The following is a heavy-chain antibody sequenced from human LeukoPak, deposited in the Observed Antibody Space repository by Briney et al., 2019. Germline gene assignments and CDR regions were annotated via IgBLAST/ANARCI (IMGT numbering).Heavy chain of an antibody. CDR3: AKERYSSRVAFDI. D-gene: IGHD6-13*01. CDR2: ISWNSGSI. Sequence: GGSLRLSCAASGFAFDDYAMHWVRQAPGKGLEWVSGISWNSGSIGYADSVKGRFTISRDNAKNSLYLQMNSLGAEDTALYYCAKERYSSRVAFDIWGQGTMVTVSS. V-gene: IGHV3-9*01. CDR1: GFAFDDYA. J-gene: IGHJ3*02.